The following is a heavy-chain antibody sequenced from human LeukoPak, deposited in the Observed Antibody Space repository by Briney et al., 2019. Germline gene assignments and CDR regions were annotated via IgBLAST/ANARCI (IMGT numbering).Heavy chain of an antibody. CDR3: ATLGGSYGYFDY. CDR2: INPNSGGT. CDR1: GYTFTGYY. Sequence: ASVKASCKASGYTFTGYYMHWVRQAPGQGLEWMGWINPNSGGTNYAQKFQGRVTMTRDTSISTAYMELSRLRPDDTAVYYCATLGGSYGYFDYWGQGTLVTVSS. D-gene: IGHD1-26*01. J-gene: IGHJ4*02. V-gene: IGHV1-2*02.